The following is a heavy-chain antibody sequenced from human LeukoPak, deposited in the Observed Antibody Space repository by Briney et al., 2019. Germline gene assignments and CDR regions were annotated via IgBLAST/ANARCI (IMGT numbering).Heavy chain of an antibody. CDR2: INHSGST. D-gene: IGHD3-9*01. CDR1: GGSFSGYY. V-gene: IGHV4-34*01. J-gene: IGHJ4*02. CDR3: ARAFRYYDILTGYKFPSTIAYYFDY. Sequence: PSETLSLTCAVYGGSFSGYYWSWIRQPPGRGLEWIGEINHSGSTNYNPSLKSRVTISVDTSKNQFSLKLSSVTAADTAVYYCARAFRYYDILTGYKFPSTIAYYFDYWGQGTLVTLSS.